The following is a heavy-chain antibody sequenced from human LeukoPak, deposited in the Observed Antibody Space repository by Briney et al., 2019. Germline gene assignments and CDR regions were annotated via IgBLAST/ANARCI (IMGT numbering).Heavy chain of an antibody. V-gene: IGHV4-34*01. D-gene: IGHD6-19*01. CDR2: INHSGSS. J-gene: IGHJ4*02. Sequence: SETLSLTCAVYGGSFSGYYWSWIRQPPGKGLEWIGEINHSGSSNYNPSLKSRVTISVDTSKNQFSLKLSSVTAADTAVYYCATAPEDSSGYIDYWGQGTLVTVSS. CDR1: GGSFSGYY. CDR3: ATAPEDSSGYIDY.